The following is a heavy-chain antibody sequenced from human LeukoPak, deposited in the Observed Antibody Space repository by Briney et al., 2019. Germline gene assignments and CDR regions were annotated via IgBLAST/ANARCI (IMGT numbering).Heavy chain of an antibody. V-gene: IGHV3-7*03. D-gene: IGHD6-19*01. CDR1: GFTFRSYW. CDR3: ARPLHSSGWDQFDN. J-gene: IGHJ4*02. Sequence: GGSLRLSCAASGFTFRSYWMGWVRQAPGKGLEWVASIKQDGSQKFYVDSVKGRFTISRDNAKNSLYLEMNSLRVEDTAVYYCARPLHSSGWDQFDNWGQGTLVSVSS. CDR2: IKQDGSQK.